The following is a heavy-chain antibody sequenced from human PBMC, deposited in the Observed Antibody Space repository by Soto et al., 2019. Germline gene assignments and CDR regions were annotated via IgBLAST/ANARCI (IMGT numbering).Heavy chain of an antibody. D-gene: IGHD6-19*01. CDR1: GFTFSSYG. J-gene: IGHJ4*02. V-gene: IGHV3-30*18. CDR3: AKAALPYSSGWYCLDY. CDR2: ISYDGSNK. Sequence: GGSLRLSCAASGFTFSSYGMHWVRQAPGKGLEWVAVISYDGSNKYYADSVKGRFTISRDNSKNTLYLQMNSLRAEDTAVYYCAKAALPYSSGWYCLDYWGQGTLVTVSS.